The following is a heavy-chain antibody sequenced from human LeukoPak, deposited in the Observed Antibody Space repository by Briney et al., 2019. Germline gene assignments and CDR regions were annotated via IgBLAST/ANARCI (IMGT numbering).Heavy chain of an antibody. CDR2: ISWNSGSI. Sequence: AXXFTXXSYAMSWVRQAPGKGLEWVSGISWNSGSIVYADSVKGRFTISRXNAKNSLYLQMNSLRAEDMALYYXXXXXXXXXXXXAFDIWGQGTMVTVSS. V-gene: IGHV3-9*03. CDR3: XXXXXXXXXXXAFDI. CDR1: XFTXXSYA. J-gene: IGHJ3*02.